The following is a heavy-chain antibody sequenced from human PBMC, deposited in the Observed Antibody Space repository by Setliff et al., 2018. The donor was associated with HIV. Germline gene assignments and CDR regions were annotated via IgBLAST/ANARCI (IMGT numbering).Heavy chain of an antibody. CDR1: GDPINSHY. V-gene: IGHV4-59*08. CDR2: ISYSEYT. J-gene: IGHJ4*02. D-gene: IGHD6-13*01. CDR3: AGFPLSSSWYFY. Sequence: SETLSLTCTVSGDPINSHYWSWIRQPPGEGLEWIGHISYSEYTNYNPSLKSRVTISPDASKNQFSLRLSSVTAADTAVYYCAGFPLSSSWYFYWGQGTLVTVSS.